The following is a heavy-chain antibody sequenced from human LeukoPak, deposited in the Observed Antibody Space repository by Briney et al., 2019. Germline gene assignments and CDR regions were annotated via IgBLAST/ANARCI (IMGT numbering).Heavy chain of an antibody. V-gene: IGHV1-3*03. D-gene: IGHD2-21*02. CDR1: GYTFTSYG. Sequence: WASVKVSCKASGYTFTSYGISWVRQAPGQRLEWMGWINAGNGNTKYSQEFQGRVTITRDTSASTAYMELSSLRSEDMAVYYCARGGVAYCGGDCYRNWFDPWGQGILVTVSS. CDR2: INAGNGNT. J-gene: IGHJ5*02. CDR3: ARGGVAYCGGDCYRNWFDP.